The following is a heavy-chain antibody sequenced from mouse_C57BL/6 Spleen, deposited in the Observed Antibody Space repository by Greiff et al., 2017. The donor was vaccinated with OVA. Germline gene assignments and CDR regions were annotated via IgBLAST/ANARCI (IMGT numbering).Heavy chain of an antibody. CDR2: SRPTANDYTT. V-gene: IGHV7-1*01. CDR1: GFTFSDFY. J-gene: IGHJ1*03. Sequence: EVQLVESGGGLVQSGRSLRLSCATSGFTFSDFYMEWVRQAPGKGLEWIAASRPTANDYTTEYNASVKGRFIVSRDTSQSILYLQMNALRAEDTAIYYCARDAEDRYFDVWGTGTTVTVSS. CDR3: ARDAEDRYFDV.